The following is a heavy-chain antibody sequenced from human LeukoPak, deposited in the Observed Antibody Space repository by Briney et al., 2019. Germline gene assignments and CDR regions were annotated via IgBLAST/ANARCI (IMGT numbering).Heavy chain of an antibody. J-gene: IGHJ4*02. CDR3: AKDGPFTIFGVVPFDY. CDR1: GFTFASYA. D-gene: IGHD3-3*01. V-gene: IGHV3-30*18. Sequence: GGSLRLSCAASGFTFASYAMNWVRQAPGKGLEWVAVISYDGSNKYYADSVKGRFTISRDNSKNTLYLQMNSLRAEDTAVYYCAKDGPFTIFGVVPFDYWGQGTLVTVSS. CDR2: ISYDGSNK.